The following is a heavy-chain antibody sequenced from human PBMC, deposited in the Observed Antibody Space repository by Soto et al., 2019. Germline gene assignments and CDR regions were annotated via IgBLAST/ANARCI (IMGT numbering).Heavy chain of an antibody. V-gene: IGHV1-18*01. CDR2: ISAYNGNT. J-gene: IGHJ5*02. CDR3: ARHCSIVVVRGYWFDP. Sequence: ASVKVSCKASGYTFTSYGISWVRQAPGQGLEWMGWISAYNGNTNYAQKLQGRVTMTTDTSTSTAYMELRSLRSDDTAVYYCARHCSIVVVRGYWFDPWGQGTLVTVSS. CDR1: GYTFTSYG. D-gene: IGHD3-22*01.